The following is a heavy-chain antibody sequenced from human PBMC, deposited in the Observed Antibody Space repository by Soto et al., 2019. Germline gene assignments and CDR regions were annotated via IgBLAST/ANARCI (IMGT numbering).Heavy chain of an antibody. J-gene: IGHJ6*02. V-gene: IGHV2-5*02. CDR3: AHKGGRGAGMDV. CDR2: IYWDDDK. D-gene: IGHD2-15*01. Sequence: QITLKESGPTLVKPTQTLTLTCTFSGFSFFTSNVGVGWIRQPPGKALEWLALIYWDDDKRYSPSLKSRLTITQDIANNEVVLTMTNIVPVDTGTYYCAHKGGRGAGMDVWGQGTTVTVSS. CDR1: GFSFFTSNVG.